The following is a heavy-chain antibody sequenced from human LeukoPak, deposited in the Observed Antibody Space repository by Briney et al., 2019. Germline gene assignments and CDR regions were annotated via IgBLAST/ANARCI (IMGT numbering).Heavy chain of an antibody. D-gene: IGHD3-22*01. J-gene: IGHJ4*02. Sequence: PSETLSLTCAVYGGAFSGYYWSWVRQPPGKGLEWIGDIYYSGSIKYNPSLKSRVTMSVDTSKNQFSLKLSSVTAADTAIYYCARENPSGDYNRPIDYWGQGTLVTVSS. CDR2: IYYSGSI. CDR1: GGAFSGYY. V-gene: IGHV4-59*01. CDR3: ARENPSGDYNRPIDY.